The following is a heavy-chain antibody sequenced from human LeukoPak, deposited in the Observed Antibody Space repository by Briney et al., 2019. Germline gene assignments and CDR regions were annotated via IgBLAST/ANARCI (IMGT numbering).Heavy chain of an antibody. J-gene: IGHJ4*02. CDR3: AKGSSSGWYDSFDY. CDR1: GFTFDDYA. Sequence: GGSLRLSCAASGFTFDDYAMHWVRQSPGKGLEWVSGISWNSGSIGYADSVKGRFTISRDNAKNSLYLQMNSLRAEDTAMYYCAKGSSSGWYDSFDYWGQGTLVTVSS. V-gene: IGHV3-9*01. CDR2: ISWNSGSI. D-gene: IGHD6-19*01.